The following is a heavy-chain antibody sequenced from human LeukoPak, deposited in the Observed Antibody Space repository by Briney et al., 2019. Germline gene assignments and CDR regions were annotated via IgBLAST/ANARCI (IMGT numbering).Heavy chain of an antibody. CDR1: GGTFSSYA. CDR2: IIPIFGTA. J-gene: IGHJ4*02. CDR3: AGESWLQLKGYFDY. V-gene: IGHV1-69*05. D-gene: IGHD5-24*01. Sequence: SVKVSCKASGGTFSSYAISWVRQAPGQGLEWMGRIIPIFGTANYAQKFQGRVTITTDESTSTAYMELSSLRSEDTAVYYCAGESWLQLKGYFDYWGQGTLVTVSS.